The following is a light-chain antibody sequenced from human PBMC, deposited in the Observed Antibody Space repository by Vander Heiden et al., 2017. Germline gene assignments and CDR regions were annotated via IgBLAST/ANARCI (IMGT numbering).Light chain of an antibody. V-gene: IGKV3-11*01. CDR3: QQRSNLIT. J-gene: IGKJ5*01. Sequence: EIVLTQSPATLSLSPGERATLSCRASQSVSSYLAWYQQKPGQAPRLLIYDASNRATGIPARFSGSGSGTDFTLTSSSLEPEDFAVYYWQQRSNLITFGQGTRLEIK. CDR2: DAS. CDR1: QSVSSY.